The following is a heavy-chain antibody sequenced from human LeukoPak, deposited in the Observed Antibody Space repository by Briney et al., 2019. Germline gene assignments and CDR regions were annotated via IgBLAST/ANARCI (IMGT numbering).Heavy chain of an antibody. Sequence: SETLSLTCTVSGGSISSGSYYWSWIRQPAGKGLEWIGRIYTSGSTNYNPSLKSRVTISVDTSKNQFSLKLSSVTAADTAVYYCARCDGWSGTILDYWGQGTLVTVSS. CDR3: ARCDGWSGTILDY. V-gene: IGHV4-61*02. CDR2: IYTSGST. D-gene: IGHD1-7*01. CDR1: GGSISSGSYY. J-gene: IGHJ4*02.